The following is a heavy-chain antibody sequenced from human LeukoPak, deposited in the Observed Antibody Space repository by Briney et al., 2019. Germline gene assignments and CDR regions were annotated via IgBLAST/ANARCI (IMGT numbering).Heavy chain of an antibody. Sequence: SETLSLTCAVYGGSFSGYYWSWIRQPPGKGLEWIGEINHSGSTNYNPSLKSRVTISVDTSKNQFSLKLSSVTAADTAVYYCARRAWGQWLKGGLYNWFDPWGQGTLVTVSS. CDR1: GGSFSGYY. CDR2: INHSGST. D-gene: IGHD6-19*01. J-gene: IGHJ5*02. CDR3: ARRAWGQWLKGGLYNWFDP. V-gene: IGHV4-34*01.